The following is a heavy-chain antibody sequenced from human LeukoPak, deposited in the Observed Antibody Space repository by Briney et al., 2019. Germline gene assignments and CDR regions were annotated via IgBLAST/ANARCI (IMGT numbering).Heavy chain of an antibody. Sequence: GGSLRLSCTASGFTFSSYAMNWVRQAPGKGLEWVSGIGAGGTFTYYADSVKGRFTISRDNSRNTLYLQMNSLRAEDTAVFYCARDRYGMDVWGQGATVTVSS. J-gene: IGHJ6*02. CDR3: ARDRYGMDV. CDR2: IGAGGTFT. CDR1: GFTFSSYA. V-gene: IGHV3-23*01.